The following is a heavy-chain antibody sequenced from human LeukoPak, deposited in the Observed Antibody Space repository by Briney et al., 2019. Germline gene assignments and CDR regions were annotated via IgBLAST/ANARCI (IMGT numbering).Heavy chain of an antibody. CDR3: ARVVPELGIFDY. CDR1: GYTFTGYY. D-gene: IGHD7-27*01. Sequence: ASVKVSCKASGYTFTGYYMHWVRQAPGQGLEWMGWINPNSGGTNYAQKFQGRVTMTGDTSISTAYMELSRLRSDDTAVYYCARVVPELGIFDYWGQGTLVTVSS. J-gene: IGHJ4*02. V-gene: IGHV1-2*02. CDR2: INPNSGGT.